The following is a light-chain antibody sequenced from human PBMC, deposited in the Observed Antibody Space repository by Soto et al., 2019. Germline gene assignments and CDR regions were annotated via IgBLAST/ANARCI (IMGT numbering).Light chain of an antibody. CDR1: QSVGSY. Sequence: EIVMTQSPATLSVSPGARATLSCRASQSVGSYLAWDQQKPGQAPRLLIYGASTRATGIPARFSGSGSGTEFTLTISSMQSEDFAIFFCQEDNNWPPDRTFGQGTKVEIK. J-gene: IGKJ1*01. CDR3: QEDNNWPPDRT. V-gene: IGKV3-15*01. CDR2: GAS.